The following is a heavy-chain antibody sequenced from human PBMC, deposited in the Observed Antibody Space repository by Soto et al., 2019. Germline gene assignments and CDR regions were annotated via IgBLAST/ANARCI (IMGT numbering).Heavy chain of an antibody. V-gene: IGHV3-23*01. Sequence: GGSLRLSCVGSGFTFSSYAINWVRQSPGKGLEWVSVITGSGDYTNYADSVKGRFTISRDNSKDTLYLQMNSLRVEDTAIYYCAKEWVAGTLFYWGQGTRVTVSS. CDR2: ITGSGDYT. CDR1: GFTFSSYA. J-gene: IGHJ4*02. D-gene: IGHD6-13*01. CDR3: AKEWVAGTLFY.